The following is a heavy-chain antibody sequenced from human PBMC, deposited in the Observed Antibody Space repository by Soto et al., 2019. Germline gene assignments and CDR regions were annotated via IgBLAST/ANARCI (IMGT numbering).Heavy chain of an antibody. D-gene: IGHD6-19*01. CDR2: IIPIFGTA. CDR1: GGPLRSLV. V-gene: IGHV1-69*01. J-gene: IGHJ6*02. CDR3: ARGYRSGLADYYYYGMDV. Sequence: QVQLVQSGAEVKKPGSSVKVSCKASGGPLRSLVTSWGRKPPEQGLEWREGIIPIFGTANYAQKFQGRVTITADESTSTAYMELSSLRSEDTAVYYCARGYRSGLADYYYYGMDVWGQGTTVTVSS.